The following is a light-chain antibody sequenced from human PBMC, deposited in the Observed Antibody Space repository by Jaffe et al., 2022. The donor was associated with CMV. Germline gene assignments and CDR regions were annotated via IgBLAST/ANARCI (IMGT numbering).Light chain of an antibody. CDR1: QGISIY. CDR2: AVS. Sequence: DIQMTQSPSSLSASVGDRVTITCRASQGISIYLAWYQQKPGTVPKLLIYAVSTLHSGVPSRFSGSGSGTDFTLTISSLQPEDVATYYCQQYNSAPWTFGQGTKVEI. CDR3: QQYNSAPWT. J-gene: IGKJ1*01. V-gene: IGKV1-27*01.